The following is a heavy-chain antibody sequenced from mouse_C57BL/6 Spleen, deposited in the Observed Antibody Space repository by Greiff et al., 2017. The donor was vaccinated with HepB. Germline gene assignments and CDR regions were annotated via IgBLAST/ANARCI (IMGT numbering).Heavy chain of an antibody. J-gene: IGHJ2*01. V-gene: IGHV1-22*01. CDR3: ARTYYYGSSDDYFDY. D-gene: IGHD1-1*01. CDR1: GYTFTDYN. CDR2: INPNNGGT. Sequence: EVQLQQSGPELVKPGASVKMSCKASGYTFTDYNMHWVKQSHGKSLEWIGYINPNNGGTSYNQKFKGKATLTVNKSSSTAYMELRRMPSDDSAVYYCARTYYYGSSDDYFDYWGQGTTLTVSS.